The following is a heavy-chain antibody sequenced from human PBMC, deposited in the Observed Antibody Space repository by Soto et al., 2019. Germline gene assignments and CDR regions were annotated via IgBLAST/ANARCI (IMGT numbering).Heavy chain of an antibody. CDR1: GGSISSYY. CDR2: IYYSGST. Sequence: PSETLSLTCTVSGGSISSYYWSWIRQPPGKGLEWIGYIYYSGSTNYNPSLKSRVTISVDTSKNQFSLKLSSVTAADTAVYYCARGPYDFWSGDPDYYYYYLDVWSKGTTVTVSS. V-gene: IGHV4-59*08. J-gene: IGHJ6*03. D-gene: IGHD3-3*01. CDR3: ARGPYDFWSGDPDYYYYYLDV.